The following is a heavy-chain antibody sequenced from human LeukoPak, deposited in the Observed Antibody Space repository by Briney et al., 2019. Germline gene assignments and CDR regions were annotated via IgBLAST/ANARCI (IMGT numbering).Heavy chain of an antibody. Sequence: PGRSLRLSCAASGFTFSSYGMHWVRQAPGKGLEWVAVISYDGSNKYYADSVKGRFTISRDNSKNTLYLQMNSLRAEDTAVYYCAKDQYYYDGSGYYHDAFDIWGQGTMVTVSS. J-gene: IGHJ3*02. CDR2: ISYDGSNK. CDR1: GFTFSSYG. CDR3: AKDQYYYDGSGYYHDAFDI. D-gene: IGHD3-22*01. V-gene: IGHV3-30*18.